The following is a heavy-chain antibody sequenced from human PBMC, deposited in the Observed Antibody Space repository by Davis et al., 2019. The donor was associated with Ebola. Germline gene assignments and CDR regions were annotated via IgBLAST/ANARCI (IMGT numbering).Heavy chain of an antibody. Sequence: SETLSLTCTVSGASVSSGSYYWSWIRQPPGKGLEWIGYIYYTGSTTYNPSLKSRVTISVDTSKNQFSLKLNSVTAADTAVYYCARGKRVEMATMRSYYYGMDVWGQGTTVTVSS. D-gene: IGHD5-24*01. CDR2: IYYTGST. J-gene: IGHJ6*02. V-gene: IGHV4-61*01. CDR1: GASVSSGSYY. CDR3: ARGKRVEMATMRSYYYGMDV.